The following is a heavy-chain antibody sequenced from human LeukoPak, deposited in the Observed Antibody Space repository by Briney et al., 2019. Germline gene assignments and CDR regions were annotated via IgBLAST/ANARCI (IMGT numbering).Heavy chain of an antibody. V-gene: IGHV1-18*01. D-gene: IGHD2-15*01. CDR2: ISAYNGNT. J-gene: IGHJ4*02. Sequence: ASVKVSCKASGYTFTNYGISWVRQAPGQGLEWMGWISAYNGNTNYAQKLQGRVTMTTDTSTSTAYMELRSLRSDDTAVYYCARLRDIVVVVAALDYWGQGTLVTVSS. CDR1: GYTFTNYG. CDR3: ARLRDIVVVVAALDY.